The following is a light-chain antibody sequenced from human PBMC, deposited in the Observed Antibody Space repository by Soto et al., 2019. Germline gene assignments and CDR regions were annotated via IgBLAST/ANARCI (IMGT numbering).Light chain of an antibody. V-gene: IGKV3-20*01. J-gene: IGKJ4*01. Sequence: DIVLTQSPGTLSLSPGDRAALSCGASQSLSNNFLAWYQQKPGQAPRLLISGASSRATGIPDRFSGSGSGTDFTLTITRVDPEDFAVYYCQQYANSPLTFGGGTKVEIK. CDR2: GAS. CDR1: QSLSNNF. CDR3: QQYANSPLT.